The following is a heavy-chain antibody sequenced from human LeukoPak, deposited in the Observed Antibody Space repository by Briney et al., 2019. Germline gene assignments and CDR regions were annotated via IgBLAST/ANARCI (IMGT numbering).Heavy chain of an antibody. V-gene: IGHV3-74*01. CDR1: GFTFSSYW. CDR2: INTDGSIT. D-gene: IGHD2-15*01. Sequence: GGSLRLSCAASGFTFSSYWMHWVRQAPGKGLGWVSRINTDGSITSYADSVKGRFTISRDNAKNTLYLQMNSLRAEDTAVYYCARADSARHFDYWGQGTLVTVSS. CDR3: ARADSARHFDY. J-gene: IGHJ4*02.